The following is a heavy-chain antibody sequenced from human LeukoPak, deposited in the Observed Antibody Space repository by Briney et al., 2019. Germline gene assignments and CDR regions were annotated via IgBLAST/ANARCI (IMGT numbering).Heavy chain of an antibody. CDR1: GYTFTSYY. Sequence: ASVKVSCKASGYTFTSYYMHWVRQAPGQGLEWMGIINPSGGSTSYAQKFQGRATMTRDMSTSTVYMELSSLRSEDTAVYYCAREVTTGHCYDYWGQGTLVTVSS. J-gene: IGHJ4*02. CDR3: AREVTTGHCYDY. V-gene: IGHV1-46*01. D-gene: IGHD4-11*01. CDR2: INPSGGST.